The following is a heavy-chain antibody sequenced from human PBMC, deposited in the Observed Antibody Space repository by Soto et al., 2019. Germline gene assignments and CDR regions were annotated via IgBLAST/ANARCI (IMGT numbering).Heavy chain of an antibody. D-gene: IGHD3-16*01. V-gene: IGHV4-31*03. J-gene: IGHJ4*02. CDR1: GGSISSGGYY. CDR2: SYYSGST. Sequence: QVQLQESGPGLVKPSQTLSLTCTVSGGSISSGGYYWSWIRQHPGKGLECIGYSYYSGSTYYNPFLKVRVTISVDPSKNQFSLKLSSVTAADRAVYYGPGAWGGYFDFWGQGTLVTVSS. CDR3: PGAWGGYFDF.